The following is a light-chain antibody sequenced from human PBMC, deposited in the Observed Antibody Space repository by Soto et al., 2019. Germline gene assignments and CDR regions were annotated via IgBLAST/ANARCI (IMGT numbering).Light chain of an antibody. Sequence: EIVLTQSPATLSLSPGERATLSCRASQSVGSYLAWYQHKPGQAARLLIYDASNRATGIPARFSGSGSGTGFTLTISSLEPEDFAIYYCQQRINWPAITFGQGTRLETK. CDR2: DAS. J-gene: IGKJ5*01. CDR1: QSVGSY. CDR3: QQRINWPAIT. V-gene: IGKV3-11*01.